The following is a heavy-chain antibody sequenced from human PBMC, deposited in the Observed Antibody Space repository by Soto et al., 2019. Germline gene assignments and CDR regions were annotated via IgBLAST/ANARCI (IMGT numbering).Heavy chain of an antibody. D-gene: IGHD1-26*01. CDR1: GFTFSSYG. CDR3: AKDSAGSWKWELLDD. V-gene: IGHV3-30*18. CDR2: ISYDGSNK. Sequence: GGSLRLSCAASGFTFSSYGMHWVRQAPGKGLEWVAVISYDGSNKYYADSVKGRFTISRDNSKNTLYLQMNSLRAEDTAVYYCAKDSAGSWKWELLDDWGQGTLVTVSS. J-gene: IGHJ4*02.